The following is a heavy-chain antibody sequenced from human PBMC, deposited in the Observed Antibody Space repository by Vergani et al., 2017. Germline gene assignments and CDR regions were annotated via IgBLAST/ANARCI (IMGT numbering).Heavy chain of an antibody. D-gene: IGHD3-3*02. Sequence: QGELQEAGPGLGKASETLALTCSVSGYSISRGYDWGWIRQPPGKGLEGIATVFHSGSAYYNPSLRRRVTISVETSKNQFSLRLTTLTAAATAGYYCARXFWVSQCVCAFETWGRGTAVSVSS. J-gene: IGHJ3*02. CDR3: ARXFWVSQCVCAFET. CDR2: VFHSGSA. CDR1: GYSISRGYD. V-gene: IGHV4-38-2*02.